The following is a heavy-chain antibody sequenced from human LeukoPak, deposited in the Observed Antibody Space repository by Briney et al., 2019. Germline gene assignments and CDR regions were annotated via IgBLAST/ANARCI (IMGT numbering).Heavy chain of an antibody. CDR2: IYHNGTP. CDR3: ARGGASSKWFDP. CDR1: IGSINSGNW. J-gene: IGHJ5*02. Sequence: PSGTLSLTCAVSIGSINSGNWWSWVRQSPGKGLEWIGEIYHNGTPNYNPSLKSRVSISVDTSNNQFSLNVNSVTAADTAVYYCARGGASSKWFDPWGQGTLVTVSS. D-gene: IGHD6-13*01. V-gene: IGHV4-4*02.